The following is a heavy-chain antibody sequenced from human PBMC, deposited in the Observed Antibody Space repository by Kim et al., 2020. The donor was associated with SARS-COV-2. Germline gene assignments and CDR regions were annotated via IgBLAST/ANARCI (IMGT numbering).Heavy chain of an antibody. CDR3: ARMAGRDYDYVWGSPYLTGYYGMDV. J-gene: IGHJ6*02. CDR1: GYSISSGYY. D-gene: IGHD3-16*01. CDR2: IYHSGST. Sequence: SETLSLTCTVSGYSISSGYYWGWIRQPPGKGLEWIGSIYHSGSTYYNPSLKSRVTISVDTSKNQFSLKLSSVTAADTAVYYCARMAGRDYDYVWGSPYLTGYYGMDVWGQGTTVTVSS. V-gene: IGHV4-38-2*02.